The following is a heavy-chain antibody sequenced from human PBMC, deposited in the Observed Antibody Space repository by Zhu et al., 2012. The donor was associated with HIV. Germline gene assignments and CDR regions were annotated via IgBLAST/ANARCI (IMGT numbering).Heavy chain of an antibody. D-gene: IGHD3-10*01. CDR2: IYSGGNT. J-gene: IGHJ6*02. Sequence: EVQLVETGGGLIQPGGSLRLSCAASGFTVSSSFMSWVRQAPGKGLEWVSVIYSGGNTYYAESLKGRFTISRDISKNTVSLQISSLRAEDTAVYYCARSVLGPSHYYYNYAMDVWDQGP. CDR1: GFTVSSSF. CDR3: ARSVLGPSHYYYNYAMDV. V-gene: IGHV3-53*02.